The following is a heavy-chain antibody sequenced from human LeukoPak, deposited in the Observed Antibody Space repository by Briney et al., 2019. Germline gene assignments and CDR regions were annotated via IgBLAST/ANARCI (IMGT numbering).Heavy chain of an antibody. J-gene: IGHJ4*02. CDR1: GGTFSSYA. D-gene: IGHD3-22*01. V-gene: IGHV1-69*05. CDR3: AREGGGYYDSSGYPRLDY. CDR2: IIPIFGTA. Sequence: SVKVSCKASGGTFSSYAISWVRQAPGQGLEWMGGIIPIFGTANYAQKFQGRVTITTDESTGTAYMELSSLRSEDTAVYYCAREGGGYYDSSGYPRLDYWGQGTLVTVSS.